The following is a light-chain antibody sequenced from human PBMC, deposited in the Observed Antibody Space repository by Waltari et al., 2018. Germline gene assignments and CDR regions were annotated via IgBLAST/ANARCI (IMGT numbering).Light chain of an antibody. CDR1: QSLLHSDGKTY. CDR3: MQGRHPWT. J-gene: IGKJ1*01. CDR2: EVS. V-gene: IGKV2-29*02. Sequence: DIVMTQSPLSLSVTPGQPPSISRKSSQSLLHSDGKTYLCGYVYKPGQSPQLLMYEVSRRLSGVSDRVSGSGSATDFTLKISRVEAEDVEVYFCMQGRHPWTFGQGTKVDIK.